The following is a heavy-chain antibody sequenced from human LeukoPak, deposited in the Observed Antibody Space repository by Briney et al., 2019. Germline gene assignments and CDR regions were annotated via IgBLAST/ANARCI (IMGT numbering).Heavy chain of an antibody. CDR1: GGSISSGGYY. CDR3: ARYSYGPENFYFDY. CDR2: IYYSGST. J-gene: IGHJ4*02. D-gene: IGHD5-18*01. V-gene: IGHV4-31*03. Sequence: SQTLSLTCTVSGGSISSGGYYWSWIRQRPGKGLEWIGYIYYSGSTYYNPSLKSRVTISVDTSKNQFSLKLSSVTAADTAVYYCARYSYGPENFYFDYWGQGTLVTVSS.